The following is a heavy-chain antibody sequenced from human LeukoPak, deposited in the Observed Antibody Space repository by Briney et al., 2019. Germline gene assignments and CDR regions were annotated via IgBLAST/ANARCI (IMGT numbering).Heavy chain of an antibody. J-gene: IGHJ4*02. D-gene: IGHD5-12*01. CDR1: GGTFSSDA. Sequence: GASVKVSCKASGGTFSSDAISWVRQAPGQGLEWMGRIIPLLGIANYAQKFQGRVTITADKSTSTAYMELSSLRSEDTAVYYCATLSPFSGYEVDYWGQGTLVTVSS. CDR2: IIPLLGIA. V-gene: IGHV1-69*04. CDR3: ATLSPFSGYEVDY.